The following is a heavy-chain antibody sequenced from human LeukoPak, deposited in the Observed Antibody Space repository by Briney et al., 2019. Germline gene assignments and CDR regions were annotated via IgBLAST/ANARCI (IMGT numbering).Heavy chain of an antibody. CDR2: IHYDGSDK. CDR3: ARGRLYYDILTGFDDAFNI. CDR1: GFTFSRHG. J-gene: IGHJ3*02. Sequence: GGSLRLSCAASGFTFSRHGMHWVRQAPGKGLEWVAFIHYDGSDKYYVDSVKGRFTISRDNAKNSLFLQMNSLRAEDTAVYYCARGRLYYDILTGFDDAFNIWGHGTLVTVSS. D-gene: IGHD3-9*01. V-gene: IGHV3-30*02.